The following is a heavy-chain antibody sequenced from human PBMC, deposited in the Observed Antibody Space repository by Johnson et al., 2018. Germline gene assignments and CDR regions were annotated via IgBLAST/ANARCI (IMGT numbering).Heavy chain of an antibody. D-gene: IGHD3-22*01. Sequence: VQLVQSGGGLVQXGGSLRLSCAASGFTFSNAWMNWVRQAPGKGLEWGGRIKSKTDGGTTDYAAPVKGRVTISRDNAKNSLFLQLNNLRAEDTAVYNWARAKQDYGSLGYTITEFDYWGQGTLLTVSS. CDR1: GFTFSNAW. V-gene: IGHV3-15*07. CDR2: IKSKTDGGTT. CDR3: ARAKQDYGSLGYTITEFDY. J-gene: IGHJ4*02.